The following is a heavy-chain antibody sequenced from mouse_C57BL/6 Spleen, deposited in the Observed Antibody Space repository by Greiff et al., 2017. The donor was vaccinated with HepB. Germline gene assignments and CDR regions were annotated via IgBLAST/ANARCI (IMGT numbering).Heavy chain of an antibody. Sequence: QVQLQQPGAELVRPGTSVKLSCKASGYTFTSYWMHWVKQRPGQGLEWIGVIDPSDSYTNYNQKFKGKATLTVDTSSSTAYMQLSSLTSEDSAVYYCERQVDGYSLTMDYWGQGTSVTVSS. V-gene: IGHV1-59*01. CDR2: IDPSDSYT. CDR1: GYTFTSYW. CDR3: ERQVDGYSLTMDY. D-gene: IGHD2-3*01. J-gene: IGHJ4*01.